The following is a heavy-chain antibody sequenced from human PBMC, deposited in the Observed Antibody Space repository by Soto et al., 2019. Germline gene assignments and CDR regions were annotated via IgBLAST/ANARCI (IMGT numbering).Heavy chain of an antibody. CDR3: ARVAGDYYDSSCYAYYYYGMDV. Sequence: QVQLVQSGAEVKKPGSSVKVSCKASGGTFSSYAISWVRQAPGQGLEWMGGIIPIFGTANYAQKFQGRVTITADESTSTAYMELSSLRSEDTAVYYCARVAGDYYDSSCYAYYYYGMDVWGQGNTVTVYS. D-gene: IGHD3-22*01. V-gene: IGHV1-69*01. CDR2: IIPIFGTA. J-gene: IGHJ6*02. CDR1: GGTFSSYA.